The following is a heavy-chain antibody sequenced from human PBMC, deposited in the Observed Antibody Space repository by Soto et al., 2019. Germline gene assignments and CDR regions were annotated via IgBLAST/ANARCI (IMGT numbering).Heavy chain of an antibody. D-gene: IGHD3-22*01. CDR1: GFTFGSYA. Sequence: EVQVLESGGGLVQPGGSLRLSCATSGFTFGSYAMSWVRQAPEKGLEWVSAVSGSGSNTYYAESVRGRFTISRDNSKNTVHLQMNSLRAEDTAVYYCVKRVIGYLPYVDYWGQGTMVTVSS. V-gene: IGHV3-23*01. CDR2: VSGSGSNT. J-gene: IGHJ4*02. CDR3: VKRVIGYLPYVDY.